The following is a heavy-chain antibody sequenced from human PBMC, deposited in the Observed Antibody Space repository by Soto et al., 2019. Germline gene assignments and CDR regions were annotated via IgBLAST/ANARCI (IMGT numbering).Heavy chain of an antibody. Sequence: SLRLSCAASGLTFSSYGMHWVRQAPGKGLEWVAVISYDGSNKYYADSAKGRFTISRDNSKNTLYLQMNSLRAEDTAVYYCAKGGGLVVPAAIDYWGQGTLVTVSS. D-gene: IGHD2-2*01. CDR2: ISYDGSNK. CDR1: GLTFSSYG. CDR3: AKGGGLVVPAAIDY. V-gene: IGHV3-30*18. J-gene: IGHJ4*02.